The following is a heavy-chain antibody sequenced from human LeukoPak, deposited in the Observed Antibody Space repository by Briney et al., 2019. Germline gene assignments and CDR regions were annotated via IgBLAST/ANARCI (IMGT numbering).Heavy chain of an antibody. CDR1: GYTFTSYV. D-gene: IGHD3-10*01. CDR2: MNPNSGNT. V-gene: IGHV1-8*03. J-gene: IGHJ4*02. Sequence: GASVKVSCKXSGYTFTSYVINWVRQATGQGLERMGWMNPNSGNTGYAQKFQGRVTITRNTSITTTYMELSSLRSEDTAVYYCARRSAYGSGSYYVDYWGQGTLVTVSS. CDR3: ARRSAYGSGSYYVDY.